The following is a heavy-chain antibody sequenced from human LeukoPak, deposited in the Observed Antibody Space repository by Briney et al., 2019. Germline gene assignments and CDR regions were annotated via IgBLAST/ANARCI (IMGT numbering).Heavy chain of an antibody. V-gene: IGHV3-23*01. D-gene: IGHD4-23*01. Sequence: GGSLRLSCEASGFSFSSYGMSWVRQAPGEGLQWVSGFSAGDGSRYYADSVKGRFTISRDNSKNTLYLQMNSLRAEDTAVYYCAKNIGGFDYWGQGTLVTVSS. J-gene: IGHJ4*02. CDR2: FSAGDGSR. CDR1: GFSFSSYG. CDR3: AKNIGGFDY.